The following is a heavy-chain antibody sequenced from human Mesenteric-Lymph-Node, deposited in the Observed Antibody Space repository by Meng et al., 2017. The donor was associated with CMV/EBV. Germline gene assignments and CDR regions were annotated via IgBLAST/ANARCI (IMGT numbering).Heavy chain of an antibody. CDR3: ARDLKSVWPEPPYYDTSGYST. D-gene: IGHD3-22*01. J-gene: IGHJ4*02. CDR1: GFAFSAYT. CDR2: IGSTSRHI. V-gene: IGHV3-21*06. Sequence: GESLKISCAASGFAFSAYTMNWVRQAPGKGLEWVSSIGSTSRHIYYSDSMKGRFTISRDSAKNSVYLQMDSLRAEDTAVYFCARDLKSVWPEPPYYDTSGYSTWGQGTLVTVSS.